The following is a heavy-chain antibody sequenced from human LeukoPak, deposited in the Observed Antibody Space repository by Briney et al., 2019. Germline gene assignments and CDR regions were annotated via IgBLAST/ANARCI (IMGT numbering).Heavy chain of an antibody. CDR3: ARESDRYCISTSCPNWYDP. CDR1: GGSISSYY. D-gene: IGHD2-2*01. Sequence: SETLSLTCTVSGGSISSYYWSWIRQPPGKGLEWIGTIYYSGSTYYNPSLKSRVTISVDTSKNQLSLKLSSVTAADTAVYYCARESDRYCISTSCPNWYDPWGQGTLVTVSS. J-gene: IGHJ5*02. CDR2: IYYSGST. V-gene: IGHV4-59*12.